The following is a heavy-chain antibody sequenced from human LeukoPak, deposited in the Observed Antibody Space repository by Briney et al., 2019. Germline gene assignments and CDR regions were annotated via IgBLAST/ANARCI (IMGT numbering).Heavy chain of an antibody. V-gene: IGHV4-61*02. CDR3: ARGGNYDILTGYYINWFDP. J-gene: IGHJ5*02. CDR1: GGSISSSSYY. Sequence: SETLSLTCTVSGGSISSSSYYWSWIRQPAGKGLEWIGRIYTSGSTNYNPSLKSRVTISVDTSKNQFSLKLSSVTAADTAVYYCARGGNYDILTGYYINWFDPWGQGTLVTVSS. D-gene: IGHD3-9*01. CDR2: IYTSGST.